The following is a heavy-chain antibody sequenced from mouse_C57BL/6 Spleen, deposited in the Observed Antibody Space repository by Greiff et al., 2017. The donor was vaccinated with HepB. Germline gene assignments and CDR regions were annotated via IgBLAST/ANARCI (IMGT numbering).Heavy chain of an antibody. Sequence: VQLLQPGAELVKPGASVKLSCKASGYTFTSYWMHWVKQRPGQGLEWIGMIPPNSGSTNYNEEFKSKATLTVDKSSSTAYMQLNSLTSEDSAVYYCARDVYPGFAYWGPGTLVTDSA. J-gene: IGHJ3*01. CDR1: GYTFTSYW. CDR2: IPPNSGST. CDR3: ARDVYPGFAY. V-gene: IGHV1-64*01. D-gene: IGHD2-1*01.